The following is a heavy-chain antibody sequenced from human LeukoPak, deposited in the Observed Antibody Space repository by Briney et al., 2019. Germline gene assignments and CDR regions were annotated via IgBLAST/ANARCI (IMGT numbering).Heavy chain of an antibody. J-gene: IGHJ4*02. CDR3: ARDCSGGSCYELTAYYFDY. V-gene: IGHV1-18*01. CDR1: GYTFTSYG. D-gene: IGHD2-15*01. CDR2: ISAYNGNT. Sequence: ASVKVSCKASGYTFTSYGISWVRQAPGQGLECMGWISAYNGNTNYAQKLQGRVTMTTDTSTSTAYMELRSLRSDDTAVYYCARDCSGGSCYELTAYYFDYWGQGTLVTVSS.